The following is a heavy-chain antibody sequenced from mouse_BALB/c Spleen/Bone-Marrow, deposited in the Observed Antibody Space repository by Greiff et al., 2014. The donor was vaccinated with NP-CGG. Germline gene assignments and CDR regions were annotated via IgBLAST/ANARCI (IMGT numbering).Heavy chain of an antibody. J-gene: IGHJ4*01. Sequence: VQLQQSGAELVKPGASVKLSCKASGYTFTSYYMFWVKLRPGQGLEWIGGINPSNGANNFNEKFKSKATLTVDKSSSTAYMQLSSLTSEDSAVYYCSRGGNFDVMDYWGQGTSVTVSS. D-gene: IGHD2-1*01. CDR1: GYTFTSYY. CDR2: INPSNGAN. CDR3: SRGGNFDVMDY. V-gene: IGHV1S81*02.